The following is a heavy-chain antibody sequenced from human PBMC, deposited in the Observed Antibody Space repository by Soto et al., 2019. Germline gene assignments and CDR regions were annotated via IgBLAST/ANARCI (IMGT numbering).Heavy chain of an antibody. V-gene: IGHV6-1*01. CDR1: GDSVSSNSAA. CDR2: TYYRSKWYN. Sequence: PSQTLSLTCAISGDSVSSNSAAWNWIRQSPSRGLEWLGRTYYRSKWYNDYAVSVKSRITINPDTSKNQFSLQLNSVTPEDTAVYYCATSIAAAGVPIYYYYGMDVWGQGTTVTVSS. CDR3: ATSIAAAGVPIYYYYGMDV. D-gene: IGHD6-13*01. J-gene: IGHJ6*02.